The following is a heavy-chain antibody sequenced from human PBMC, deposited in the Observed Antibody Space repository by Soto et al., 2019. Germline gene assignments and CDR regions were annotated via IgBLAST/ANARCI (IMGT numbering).Heavy chain of an antibody. D-gene: IGHD2-15*01. J-gene: IGHJ5*02. CDR3: AQTEDGGRSRTPAGWFDA. CDR1: GFSLSNAGMG. V-gene: IGHV2-26*01. CDR2: IFSNDER. Sequence: QVTLKESGPVLVKPTETLTLTCTVSGFSLSNAGMGVSWIRQPPGKALEWLAHIFSNDERRFSTSLKNRLTISKDTFNSQVVLIMTNMDPVDTATYYCAQTEDGGRSRTPAGWFDAWGQENLVTVSS.